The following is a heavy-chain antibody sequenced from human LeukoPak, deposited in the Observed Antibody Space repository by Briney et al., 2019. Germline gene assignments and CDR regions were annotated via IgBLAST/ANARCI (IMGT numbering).Heavy chain of an antibody. CDR3: ARDLLAALDY. Sequence: PSETLSLTYTVSGDSFSSVTDYWAWIRQPPGKGLEWIASGDYSGGTYYNPSLESRVAISADMSKNQFSLKLTSVTGADTAVYYCARDLLAALDYWGQGTLVTVSS. D-gene: IGHD6-6*01. V-gene: IGHV4-39*07. CDR1: GDSFSSVTDY. CDR2: GDYSGGT. J-gene: IGHJ4*02.